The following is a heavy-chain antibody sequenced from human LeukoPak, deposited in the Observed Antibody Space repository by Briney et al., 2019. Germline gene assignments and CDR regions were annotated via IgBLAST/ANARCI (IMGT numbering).Heavy chain of an antibody. J-gene: IGHJ4*02. V-gene: IGHV4-34*01. CDR2: INHSGST. Sequence: SETLSLTCAVYGGSFSGYYWSWIRQPPGKGLEWIGEINHSGSTNYNPSLKSRVTISVDTSKNQFSLKLSSVTAADTAVYYCARGRYYDYVWGSCRYTQFDYWGQGTLVTVSS. D-gene: IGHD3-16*02. CDR3: ARGRYYDYVWGSCRYTQFDY. CDR1: GGSFSGYY.